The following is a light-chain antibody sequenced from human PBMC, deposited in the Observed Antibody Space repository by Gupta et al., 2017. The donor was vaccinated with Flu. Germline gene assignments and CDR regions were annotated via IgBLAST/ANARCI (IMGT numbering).Light chain of an antibody. CDR1: QSLGGDY. CDR2: DAS. Sequence: IVLTQSPATLSLSPGERATLSCGARQSLGGDYLAWYQQKPGRAPILLISDASERENGVRDRFGGSGNGPQLTLAGSRREQEEFAGSYSHRDGGSPPRTSGQPTKFEIK. CDR3: HRDGGSPPRT. J-gene: IGKJ2*01. V-gene: IGKV3D-20*01.